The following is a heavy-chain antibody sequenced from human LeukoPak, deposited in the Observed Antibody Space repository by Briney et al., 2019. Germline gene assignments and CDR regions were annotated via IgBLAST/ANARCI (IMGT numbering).Heavy chain of an antibody. CDR3: AKGSSSRGFDY. V-gene: IGHV3-9*01. CDR1: GFTFDDYA. J-gene: IGHJ4*02. D-gene: IGHD6-13*01. Sequence: GGSLRRSCAASGFTFDDYAMHWVRQAPGKGLEWVSGISWNSGSIGYADSVKGRFTISRDNAKNSLYLQMNSLRAEDTALYYCAKGSSSRGFDYWGQGTLVTVSS. CDR2: ISWNSGSI.